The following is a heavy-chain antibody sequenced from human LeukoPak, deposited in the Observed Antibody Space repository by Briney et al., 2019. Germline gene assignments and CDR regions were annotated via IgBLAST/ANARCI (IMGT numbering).Heavy chain of an antibody. J-gene: IGHJ4*02. CDR2: ISYDGSNK. Sequence: GRSLRLSCADSGFTFSSYGMHWVRQAPGKGLEWVAVISYDGSNKYYADSVKGRFTISRDNSKNTLYLQMNSLRAEDTAVYYCAKDRFDYWGQGTLVTVSS. CDR3: AKDRFDY. V-gene: IGHV3-30*18. CDR1: GFTFSSYG.